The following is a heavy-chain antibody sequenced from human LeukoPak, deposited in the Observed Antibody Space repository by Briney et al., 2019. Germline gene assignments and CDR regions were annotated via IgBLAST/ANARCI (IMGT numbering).Heavy chain of an antibody. Sequence: ASVKVSCKASGYTFTSYGISWVRQAPGQGLEWMGWISAYNGNTNYAQKLQGRVTMTTDTSTSTAYTELRSLRSDDTAVYYCARAYSAVAGKDYWGQGTLVTVSS. V-gene: IGHV1-18*01. CDR1: GYTFTSYG. J-gene: IGHJ4*02. D-gene: IGHD6-19*01. CDR2: ISAYNGNT. CDR3: ARAYSAVAGKDY.